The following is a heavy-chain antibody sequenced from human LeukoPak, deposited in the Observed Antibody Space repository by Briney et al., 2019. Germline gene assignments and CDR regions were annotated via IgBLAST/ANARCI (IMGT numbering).Heavy chain of an antibody. Sequence: GGSLRLSCAASGFTFSGYAMSWVRQAPGKGLEWVSTIIGSGGATYYADSVKGRLTISRDNSKNTLYLQMNTLRAEDTAVYYCAKGRGYCSGGSCYSGFDYWVQGTLVTVSS. CDR1: GFTFSGYA. CDR2: IIGSGGAT. J-gene: IGHJ4*02. D-gene: IGHD2-15*01. CDR3: AKGRGYCSGGSCYSGFDY. V-gene: IGHV3-23*01.